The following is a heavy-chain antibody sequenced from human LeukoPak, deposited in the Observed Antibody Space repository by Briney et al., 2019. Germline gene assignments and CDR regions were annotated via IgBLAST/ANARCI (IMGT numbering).Heavy chain of an antibody. J-gene: IGHJ5*02. CDR1: GFTFSSYW. V-gene: IGHV3-74*01. D-gene: IGHD6-19*01. Sequence: GGSLRLSCAASGFTFSSYWMPWVRQAPGKELVWVSRINSDGSSTSYADSVKGRFTISRDNAKNTLYLQMNSLRAEDTAVYYCAREAVAGTWDWFDPWGQGTLVTVSS. CDR2: INSDGSST. CDR3: AREAVAGTWDWFDP.